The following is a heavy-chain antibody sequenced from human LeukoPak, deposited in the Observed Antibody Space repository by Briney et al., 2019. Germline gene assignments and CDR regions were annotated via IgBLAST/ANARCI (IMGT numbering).Heavy chain of an antibody. CDR1: GDSVSSNSAA. D-gene: IGHD2-2*01. CDR2: TYYRSKWYN. V-gene: IGHV6-1*01. CDR3: AREPYCSSTSCEPLDP. J-gene: IGHJ5*02. Sequence: SQTLSLTCAISGDSVSSNSAAWNWIRQSPSRGLEWLGRTYYRSKWYNDYAVSAKSRITINPDTSKNQFSLQLNSVTLEDTAVYYCAREPYCSSTSCEPLDPWGQGTLVTVSS.